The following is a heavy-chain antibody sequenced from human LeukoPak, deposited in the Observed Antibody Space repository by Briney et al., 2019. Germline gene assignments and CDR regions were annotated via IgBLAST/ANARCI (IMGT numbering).Heavy chain of an antibody. V-gene: IGHV4-59*12. J-gene: IGHJ4*02. CDR3: ARDPGYCSSTSCRNRFDY. D-gene: IGHD2-2*01. CDR1: GGSISTYY. Sequence: PSETLSLTCTVSGGSISTYYWSWIRQPPGKGLEWIAYIDYSASTNYKPSLKSRVTISVDTSKNQFSLKLSSVTAADTAVYYCARDPGYCSSTSCRNRFDYWGQGTLVTVSS. CDR2: IDYSAST.